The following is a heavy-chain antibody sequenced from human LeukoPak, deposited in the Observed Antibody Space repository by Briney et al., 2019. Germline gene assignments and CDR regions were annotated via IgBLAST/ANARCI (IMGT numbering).Heavy chain of an antibody. CDR1: GFTFSSYS. CDR2: ISSTSSYI. Sequence: GGSLRLSCAASGFTFSSYSMNWVRQAPGKGLDWVSSISSTSSYIYYADSVKGRFTISRDNAKNSLYLQMNSLRAEDTAVYYCARASSGWAVDLYYFDYWGQGALVTVSS. D-gene: IGHD6-19*01. CDR3: ARASSGWAVDLYYFDY. V-gene: IGHV3-21*01. J-gene: IGHJ4*02.